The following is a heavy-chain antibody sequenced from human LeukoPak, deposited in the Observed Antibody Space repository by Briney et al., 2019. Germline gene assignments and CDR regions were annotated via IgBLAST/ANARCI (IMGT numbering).Heavy chain of an antibody. J-gene: IGHJ3*02. D-gene: IGHD3-3*01. CDR3: ARVYYDFWSGSLHDAFDI. Sequence: GGSLRLSCAASGFTFSSYSMNWVRQAPGKGLEWVSSISSSSSYIYYADSVKGRFTISRDNAKNSLYLQMNSLRAEDTAVYYCARVYYDFWSGSLHDAFDIWGQGTMVTVSS. CDR2: ISSSSSYI. CDR1: GFTFSSYS. V-gene: IGHV3-21*01.